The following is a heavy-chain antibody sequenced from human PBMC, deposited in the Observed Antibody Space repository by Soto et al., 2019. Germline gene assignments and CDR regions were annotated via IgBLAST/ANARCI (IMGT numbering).Heavy chain of an antibody. D-gene: IGHD2-15*01. Sequence: EVQLVESGGGLVEPGGSLRLSCAASGFTFSDAWMSWVRQAPGKGLDWVGRIKRKSDGGTTEYAAPVRGRFTISRDDSKNTLYLQMNSLKTEDTAVYYCTTDLWRIAVVVGSTGYFNPWGQGTPVTVSS. V-gene: IGHV3-15*01. J-gene: IGHJ5*02. CDR2: IKRKSDGGTT. CDR1: GFTFSDAW. CDR3: TTDLWRIAVVVGSTGYFNP.